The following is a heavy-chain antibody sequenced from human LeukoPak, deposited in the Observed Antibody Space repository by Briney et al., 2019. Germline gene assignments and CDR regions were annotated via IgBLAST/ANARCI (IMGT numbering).Heavy chain of an antibody. V-gene: IGHV1-2*04. D-gene: IGHD3-10*01. Sequence: APVKVSCKASGYTFTGYYMHWVRQAPGQGLEWMGWINPNSGGTNYAQKFQGWVTMTRDTSISTAYMELSRLRSDDTAVYYCARGSASPYYYGSGSSYYFDYWGQGTLVTVSS. CDR2: INPNSGGT. CDR1: GYTFTGYY. J-gene: IGHJ4*02. CDR3: ARGSASPYYYGSGSSYYFDY.